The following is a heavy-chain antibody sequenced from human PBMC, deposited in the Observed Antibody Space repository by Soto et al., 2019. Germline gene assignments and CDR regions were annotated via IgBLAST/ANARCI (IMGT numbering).Heavy chain of an antibody. CDR1: GGTFSSYA. CDR2: INPIFGTA. Sequence: QVQLVQSGAEVKKPGSSVKVSCKASGGTFSSYAMSWVRQAPGQGLEWVGGINPIFGTANYAQKFQGRVTSIADESTSTVYMELSSLRSGDTAVYYCARSLPDYYDSSSYPLDAFDIWGQGTMVTVSS. CDR3: ARSLPDYYDSSSYPLDAFDI. D-gene: IGHD3-22*01. V-gene: IGHV1-69*12. J-gene: IGHJ3*02.